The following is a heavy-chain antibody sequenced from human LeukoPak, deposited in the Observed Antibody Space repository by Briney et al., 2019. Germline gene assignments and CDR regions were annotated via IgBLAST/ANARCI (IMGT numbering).Heavy chain of an antibody. Sequence: GGSLRLSCAASGFTFSSYWMNWARQAPGKGLEWVSSINHNGNVNYYVDSVKGRFTISRDNAKNSLYLQMSNLRAEDTAVYFCARGGGLDVWGQGATVTISS. D-gene: IGHD3-16*01. J-gene: IGHJ6*02. CDR3: ARGGGLDV. CDR2: INHNGNVN. V-gene: IGHV3-7*03. CDR1: GFTFSSYW.